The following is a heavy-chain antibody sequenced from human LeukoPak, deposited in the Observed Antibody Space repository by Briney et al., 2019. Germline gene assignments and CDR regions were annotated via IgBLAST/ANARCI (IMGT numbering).Heavy chain of an antibody. J-gene: IGHJ4*02. V-gene: IGHV3-23*01. CDR2: ISDSGAST. Sequence: GGSLRLSCAASGFTFSTFAMTWVRQAPGKELEWVSGISDSGASTYYADSVMGRFTTSRDNSKNTLYLQMNSLRAEDTAVYYCAKDRRINMVRGAHDYWGQGTLVTVSS. CDR3: AKDRRINMVRGAHDY. D-gene: IGHD3-10*01. CDR1: GFTFSTFA.